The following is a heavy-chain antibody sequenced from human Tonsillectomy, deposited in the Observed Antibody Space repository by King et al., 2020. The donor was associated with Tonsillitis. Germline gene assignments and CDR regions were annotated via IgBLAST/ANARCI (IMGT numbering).Heavy chain of an antibody. CDR2: IIPIFAAT. CDR1: GGTFSSYS. V-gene: IGHV1-69*01. J-gene: IGHJ3*02. D-gene: IGHD3-22*01. CDR3: ARAGSGYRGAFDI. Sequence: QLVQSGAEVKKPGASVKVSCKASGGTFSSYSISWVRQAPGQGLEWRGGIIPIFAATNYAQKFQGRVTITADESTSTAYMELSSLRSEDTAVYSCARAGSGYRGAFDIWGQGTMVTVSS.